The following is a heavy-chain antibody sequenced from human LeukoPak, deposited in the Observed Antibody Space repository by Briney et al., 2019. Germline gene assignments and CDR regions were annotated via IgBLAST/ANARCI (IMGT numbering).Heavy chain of an antibody. J-gene: IGHJ3*02. Sequence: PSQTLSLTCTVSGGSISSGGHSWSWIRQPPGTGLEWIGYIYHSGSGSTYCNPSLKSRVTISVDTSKNQFSLKLSSVTAADTAVYYCARLWSGYYPRRDAFDIWGQGTMVTVSS. V-gene: IGHV4-30-2*01. D-gene: IGHD3-3*01. CDR2: IYHSGSGST. CDR1: GGSISSGGHS. CDR3: ARLWSGYYPRRDAFDI.